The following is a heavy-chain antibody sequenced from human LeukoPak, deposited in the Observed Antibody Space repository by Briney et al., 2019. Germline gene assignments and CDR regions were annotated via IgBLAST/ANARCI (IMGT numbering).Heavy chain of an antibody. V-gene: IGHV3-7*01. J-gene: IGHJ4*02. CDR3: ARHLSGVTGYTYGRGIDY. CDR1: GFTFSSYW. CDR2: INKDGSEK. Sequence: GGSLRLSCAASGFTFSSYWMSWVRQAPGKGLEWVANINKDGSEKYYVDSVKGRLTISRDNAKTSLYLQMISLRAEDTAVYYCARHLSGVTGYTYGRGIDYWGQGTLVTVSS. D-gene: IGHD5-18*01.